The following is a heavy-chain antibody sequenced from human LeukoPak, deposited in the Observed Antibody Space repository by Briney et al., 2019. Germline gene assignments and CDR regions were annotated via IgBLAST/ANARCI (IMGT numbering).Heavy chain of an antibody. CDR3: AREGHNWLVRRYLDY. CDR1: GFTYSRYG. Sequence: PGGSLRLSCAASGFTYSRYGMHLVRQAPGKGLEWVALIWYDGSNEYYADSVKGRFTISRDNSNNTLYLRMNSLRAEDTAVYYCAREGHNWLVRRYLDYWGKGTLVTVSS. CDR2: IWYDGSNE. D-gene: IGHD6-19*01. J-gene: IGHJ4*02. V-gene: IGHV3-33*01.